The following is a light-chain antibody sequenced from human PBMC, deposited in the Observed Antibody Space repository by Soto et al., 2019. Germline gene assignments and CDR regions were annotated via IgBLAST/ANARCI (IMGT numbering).Light chain of an antibody. Sequence: ITISCTGTSSDVGGYNYVSWYQQHPGKAPKLMIYDVSNRPSGVSNRFSGSKSGNTASLTISGLQAEDEADYYCSSYTSSSTLRDNYVFGTGTKVTVL. J-gene: IGLJ1*01. CDR3: SSYTSSSTLRDNYV. V-gene: IGLV2-14*04. CDR2: DVS. CDR1: SSDVGGYNY.